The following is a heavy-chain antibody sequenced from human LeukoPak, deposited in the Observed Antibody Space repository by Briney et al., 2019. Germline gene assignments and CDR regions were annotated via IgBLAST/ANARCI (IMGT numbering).Heavy chain of an antibody. CDR2: INPNSGGT. Sequence: GASVKVSCKASGYTFTGYYMHWVRQAPGQGLEWMGWINPNSGGTNYAQKFQGRVTMTRDTSISTAYLQWSSLKASDTAMYYCARHGSGYWFDPWGQGTLVTVSS. CDR1: GYTFTGYY. D-gene: IGHD3-10*01. CDR3: ARHGSGYWFDP. V-gene: IGHV1-2*02. J-gene: IGHJ5*02.